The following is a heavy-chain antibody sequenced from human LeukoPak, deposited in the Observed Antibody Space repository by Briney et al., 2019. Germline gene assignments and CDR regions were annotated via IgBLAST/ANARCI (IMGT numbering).Heavy chain of an antibody. V-gene: IGHV1-2*02. Sequence: GASVTVSCTASGYTFADYYLHWVRQAPGQGLEWMGCIDPDSGGTNYAQKFQGRVTVTRDTSISTAYMELSRLRSDDTAVYYCAREYYDSSGRKHAFENWGQGTVVTVSS. CDR3: AREYYDSSGRKHAFEN. CDR1: GYTFADYY. D-gene: IGHD3-22*01. CDR2: IDPDSGGT. J-gene: IGHJ3*02.